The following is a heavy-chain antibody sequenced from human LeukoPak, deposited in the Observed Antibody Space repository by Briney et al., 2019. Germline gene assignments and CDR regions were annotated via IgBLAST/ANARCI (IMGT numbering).Heavy chain of an antibody. CDR1: GFTFSSYG. Sequence: GGSLRLSCAASGFTFSSYGMHWVRQAPGKGLEWVAVIWYDGSNKYYADSVKGRFTISRDNSKNTLYLQMSSLRAEDTAVYYCAKAYAQNGRYFDYWGQGTLVTVSS. D-gene: IGHD3-16*01. J-gene: IGHJ4*02. CDR2: IWYDGSNK. CDR3: AKAYAQNGRYFDY. V-gene: IGHV3-33*06.